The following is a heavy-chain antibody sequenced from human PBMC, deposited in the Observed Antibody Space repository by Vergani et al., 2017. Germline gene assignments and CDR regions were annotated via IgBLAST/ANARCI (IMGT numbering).Heavy chain of an antibody. CDR1: GFTFTNFA. CDR2: ISGSGGFT. D-gene: IGHD3-10*01. Sequence: EVQLLESGGNLVQPGGSLRLSCAASGFTFTNFAMTWVRQAPGEGLEWVSGISGSGGFTYYADSVKGRFTISRDNSKNTMFLQMNNLRAEDTAVYYCARELSYYYGSGSDDYNPYYYEGMDVWGPGTTVTVSS. J-gene: IGHJ6*02. CDR3: ARELSYYYGSGSDDYNPYYYEGMDV. V-gene: IGHV3-23*01.